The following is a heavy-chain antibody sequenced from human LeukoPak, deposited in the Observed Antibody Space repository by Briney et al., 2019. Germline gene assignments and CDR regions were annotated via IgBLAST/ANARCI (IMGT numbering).Heavy chain of an antibody. J-gene: IGHJ4*02. CDR1: GFTFSNAW. D-gene: IGHD3-16*01. CDR2: IKSKSDAWTT. Sequence: GGSLRLSCAASGFTFSNAWMTCVRQAPGRGLEWVGHIKSKSDAWTTDSGETVKDKFTISRDDSKNTLYLQMNSLKIEDTAVYYCTTGHYVWGSSCDYWGQGTLVTVSS. V-gene: IGHV3-15*01. CDR3: TTGHYVWGSSCDY.